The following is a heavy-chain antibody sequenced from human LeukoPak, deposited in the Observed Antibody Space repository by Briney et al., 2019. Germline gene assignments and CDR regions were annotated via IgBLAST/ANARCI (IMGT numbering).Heavy chain of an antibody. Sequence: GGSLRLSCAASGFTFSSYTMSWVRQAPGKGLEWVSTITTSDGNTYYADSVKGRFTISRDNSKNTLYLQMNSLRAEDTAVYYCAKGSMGSSGWPFDYWGQGTLVTVSS. D-gene: IGHD6-19*01. CDR3: AKGSMGSSGWPFDY. CDR2: ITTSDGNT. CDR1: GFTFSSYT. V-gene: IGHV3-23*01. J-gene: IGHJ4*02.